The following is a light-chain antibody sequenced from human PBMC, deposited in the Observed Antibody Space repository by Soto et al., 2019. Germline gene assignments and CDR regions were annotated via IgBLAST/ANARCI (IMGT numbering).Light chain of an antibody. CDR1: QSVSSF. Sequence: EIVLTQSPATLSLSPGERATLSCRASQSVSSFLAWYRQKPGQAPRLLIYDASNRATGIPARFSGSGSGTDFTLTISSLEPEDLAVYYCQQRSIWPITVGQGTRLEIK. V-gene: IGKV3-11*01. CDR3: QQRSIWPIT. J-gene: IGKJ5*01. CDR2: DAS.